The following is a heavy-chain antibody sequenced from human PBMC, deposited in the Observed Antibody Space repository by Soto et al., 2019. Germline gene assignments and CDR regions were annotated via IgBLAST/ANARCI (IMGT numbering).Heavy chain of an antibody. CDR1: GFTFSSYA. CDR2: ISYDGSNK. CDR3: ARESYVWGSYPTNTLYYFDY. V-gene: IGHV3-30-3*01. Sequence: PGGSLRLSCAASGFTFSSYAMHWVRQAPGKGLEWVAVISYDGSNKYYADSVKGRFTISRDNSKNTLYLQMNSLRAEDTAVYYCARESYVWGSYPTNTLYYFDYWGQGTLVTVS. J-gene: IGHJ4*02. D-gene: IGHD3-16*01.